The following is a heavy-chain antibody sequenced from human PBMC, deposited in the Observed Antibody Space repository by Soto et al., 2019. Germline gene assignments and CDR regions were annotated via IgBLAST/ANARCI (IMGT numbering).Heavy chain of an antibody. V-gene: IGHV5-51*01. D-gene: IGHD3-22*01. CDR1: GYTFTDYW. J-gene: IGHJ6*02. CDR3: AKAYYYDSSGYYDNYYAMDV. Sequence: GESLKISCKGSGYTFTDYWIGWVRQLPGKGLEWMGIIYPGDSDTRYSPSFQGHVTITVDKSTSTAYLQWNTLKASDTAVYYCAKAYYYDSSGYYDNYYAMDVWGQGTTVTVSS. CDR2: IYPGDSDT.